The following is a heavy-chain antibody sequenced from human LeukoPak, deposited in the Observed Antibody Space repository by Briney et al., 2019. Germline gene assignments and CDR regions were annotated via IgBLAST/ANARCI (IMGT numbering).Heavy chain of an antibody. CDR2: ISSSSSYI. D-gene: IGHD3-3*01. J-gene: IGHJ6*02. CDR3: ARQEEWPHEVYYYYYGMDV. Sequence: PGGSLRLSCAASGFTFSSYSMNWVRQAPGKGLEWVSSISSSSSYIYYADSVKGRFTISRDNAKNSLYLQMNSLRAEDTAVYYCARQEEWPHEVYYYYYGMDVWGQGTTVTVSS. CDR1: GFTFSSYS. V-gene: IGHV3-21*01.